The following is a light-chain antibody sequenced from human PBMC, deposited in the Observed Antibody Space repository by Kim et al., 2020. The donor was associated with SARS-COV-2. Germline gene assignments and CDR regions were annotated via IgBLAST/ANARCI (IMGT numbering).Light chain of an antibody. CDR3: QQYSISPLT. J-gene: IGKJ4*01. CDR1: QSVSNNY. CDR2: GAS. V-gene: IGKV3-20*01. Sequence: AGERATLSSRASQSVSNNYLDWYQQKPGQAPRLLIYGASRRATGIPDRFGGSGSGTDFTLTISRLEPEDFAMYYCQQYSISPLTFGGGTKVDIK.